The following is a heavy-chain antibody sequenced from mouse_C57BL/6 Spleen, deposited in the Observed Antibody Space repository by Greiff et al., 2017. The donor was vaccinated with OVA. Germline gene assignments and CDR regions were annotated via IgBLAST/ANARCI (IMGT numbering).Heavy chain of an antibody. CDR3: ARHEDFLITTVVARYFDV. CDR1: GYTFTEYT. V-gene: IGHV1-62-2*01. Sequence: VKLQESGAELVKPGASVKLSCKASGYTFTEYTIHWVKQRSGQGLEWIGWFYPGSGSIKYNEKFKDKATLTADKSSSTVYMELSRLTSEDSAVYFCARHEDFLITTVVARYFDVWGTGTTVTVSS. J-gene: IGHJ1*03. CDR2: FYPGSGSI. D-gene: IGHD1-1*01.